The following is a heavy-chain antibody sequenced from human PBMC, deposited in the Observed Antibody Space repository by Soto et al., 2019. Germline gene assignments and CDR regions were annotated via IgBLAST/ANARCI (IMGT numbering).Heavy chain of an antibody. CDR2: IYYSGST. J-gene: IGHJ6*02. V-gene: IGHV4-31*03. CDR1: GGSISSGGYY. CDR3: ARGVGEYCSGGSCYSKGMDV. D-gene: IGHD2-15*01. Sequence: SETLSLTCTVSGGSISSGGYYWSWIRQHPGKGLEWIGYIYYSGSTYYNPSLKSRVTISVDTSKNQFSLKLSSVTAADTAVYYCARGVGEYCSGGSCYSKGMDVWGQGTTVTVSS.